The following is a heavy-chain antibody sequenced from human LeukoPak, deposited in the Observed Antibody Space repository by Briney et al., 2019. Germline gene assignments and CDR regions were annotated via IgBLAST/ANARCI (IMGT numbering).Heavy chain of an antibody. CDR3: ARDEGYESSGWFVY. Sequence: GGSLRLSCAASGFTFSTYSMNWVRQAPGKGLEWVSYISSSSSTIYYADSVKGRFIISRDNAKNSLYLQMNSLRAEVTAVYYCARDEGYESSGWFVYWGQGTLVTVSS. V-gene: IGHV3-48*01. D-gene: IGHD3-22*01. J-gene: IGHJ4*02. CDR2: ISSSSSTI. CDR1: GFTFSTYS.